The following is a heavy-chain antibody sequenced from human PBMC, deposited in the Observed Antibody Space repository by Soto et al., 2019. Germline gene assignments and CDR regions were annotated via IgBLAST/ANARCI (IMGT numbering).Heavy chain of an antibody. J-gene: IGHJ6*02. D-gene: IGHD5-12*01. CDR3: ARRRDGYNFRASYYYGMDV. V-gene: IGHV5-51*01. Sequence: GESLKISCKGSGYSFTSYWIGWVRQMPGKGLEWMGIIYPGDSDTRYSPSFQGQVTISADKSISTAYLQWSSLKASDTAMYYCARRRDGYNFRASYYYGMDVWGQGTTVTVSS. CDR1: GYSFTSYW. CDR2: IYPGDSDT.